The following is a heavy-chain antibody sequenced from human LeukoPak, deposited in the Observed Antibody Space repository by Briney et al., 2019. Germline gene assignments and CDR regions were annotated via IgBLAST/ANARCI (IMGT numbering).Heavy chain of an antibody. V-gene: IGHV5-51*01. CDR2: IYPSDSGT. CDR3: VRAEDYLWEKHRSSYHFDF. CDR1: GYSFTDYW. J-gene: IGHJ4*02. D-gene: IGHD3-16*01. Sequence: GESLKISCKTSGYSFTDYWIGWVRQMPGKGLEWMGFIYPSDSGTRYSPSFQGQVTISADKSISTVYLYWSSLRASDTAIYYCVRAEDYLWEKHRSSYHFDFWGQGTLVTVSS.